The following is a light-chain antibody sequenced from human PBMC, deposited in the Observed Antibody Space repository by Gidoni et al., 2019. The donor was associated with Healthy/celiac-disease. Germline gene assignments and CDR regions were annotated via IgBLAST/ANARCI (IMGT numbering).Light chain of an antibody. Sequence: QSVLTQPPSASGTPAPRVTISCSGSSSNIGSNTVNWYQQLPGTAPKLLSYSNNQRPSGVPDRFSGSKSGTSASLAISGLQSEDEADYYCAAWDDSLNGQVFGTGTKVTVL. V-gene: IGLV1-44*01. CDR3: AAWDDSLNGQV. CDR2: SNN. J-gene: IGLJ1*01. CDR1: SSNIGSNT.